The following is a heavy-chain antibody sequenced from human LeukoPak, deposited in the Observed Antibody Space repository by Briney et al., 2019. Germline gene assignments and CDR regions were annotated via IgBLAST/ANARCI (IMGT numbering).Heavy chain of an antibody. J-gene: IGHJ4*02. CDR1: GFTFSSYS. D-gene: IGHD5-12*01. CDR2: ISSSSSYI. Sequence: GGSLRLSCAASGFTFSSYSMNWVRQAPGKGLEWVSSISSSSSYIYYVDSVKGRFTISRDNAKNSLYLQMNSLRAEDTAVYYCARAGYGNFDYWGQGTLVTVSS. V-gene: IGHV3-21*01. CDR3: ARAGYGNFDY.